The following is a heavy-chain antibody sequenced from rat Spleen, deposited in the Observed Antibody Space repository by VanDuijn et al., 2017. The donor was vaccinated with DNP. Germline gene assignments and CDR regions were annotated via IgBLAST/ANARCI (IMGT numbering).Heavy chain of an antibody. CDR2: ISYEGSRT. J-gene: IGHJ1*01. CDR3: TTSGGALYWYFDF. CDR1: GFTFSDYY. Sequence: EVQLVESDGGLVQPGRSMKLSCAASGFTFSDYYMAWVRQAPKKGLEWVASISYEGSRTYYGDSVKGRFAISRDNAKSSLYLQMDSLRSEDTATYYCTTSGGALYWYFDFWGPGTMVTVSS. D-gene: IGHD1-4*01. V-gene: IGHV5-22*01.